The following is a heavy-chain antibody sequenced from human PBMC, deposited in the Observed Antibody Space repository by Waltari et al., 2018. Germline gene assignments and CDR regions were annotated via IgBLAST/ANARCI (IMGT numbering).Heavy chain of an antibody. J-gene: IGHJ4*02. CDR3: ARVLYGGNSGDY. D-gene: IGHD2-21*02. Sequence: QLQLQESGPGLVKPSETLSLTCTVSGGSISSSSYYLGWIRQPPGKWLKWIGSIYYSGSIYDNPSLMSRVTISVDTSKTQFSRKLSSVTAADTAVYYCARVLYGGNSGDYWGQGTLVTVSS. CDR2: IYYSGSI. V-gene: IGHV4-39*07. CDR1: GGSISSSSYY.